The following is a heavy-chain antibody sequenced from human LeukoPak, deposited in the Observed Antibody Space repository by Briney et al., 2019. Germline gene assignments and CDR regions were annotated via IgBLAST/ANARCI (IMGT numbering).Heavy chain of an antibody. J-gene: IGHJ4*02. CDR1: GFTFSSYS. D-gene: IGHD3-22*01. V-gene: IGHV3-48*04. CDR2: ISSSSSTI. Sequence: GGSLRLSCAASGFTFSSYSMNWVRQAPGKGLEWVSYISSSSSTIYYADSVKGRFTISRDNAKNSLYLQMNSLRAEDTAVYYCARDSRGYYDSSGIPWGQGTLVTVSS. CDR3: ARDSRGYYDSSGIP.